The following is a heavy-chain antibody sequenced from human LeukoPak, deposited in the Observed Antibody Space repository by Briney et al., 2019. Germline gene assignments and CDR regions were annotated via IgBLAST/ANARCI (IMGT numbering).Heavy chain of an antibody. CDR3: TSLTGDTDY. CDR1: GDSVSSNSAA. V-gene: IGHV6-1*01. D-gene: IGHD7-27*01. CDR2: TYYRSKWYK. J-gene: IGHJ4*02. Sequence: KASQTLSLTCAVSGDSVSSNSAAWNWIRQSPSRGLEWLGRTYYRSKWYKEYALSVKSRITINPDTSKNQFSLQSNSVTPEDTAVYYCTSLTGDTDYWGQGTLVTVSS.